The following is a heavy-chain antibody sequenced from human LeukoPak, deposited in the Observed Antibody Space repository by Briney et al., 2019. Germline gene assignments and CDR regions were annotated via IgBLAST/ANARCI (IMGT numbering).Heavy chain of an antibody. CDR2: MNPNSGNT. CDR3: ARPIDGGYSYGYYYYGMDV. Sequence: PGASVKVSCKASGYTFTSYDINWVRQATGQGLEWMGWMNPNSGNTGYAQKFQGRVTMTRNTSISTAYMELSSLRSEDTAVYYCARPIDGGYSYGYYYYGMDVWGQGTTVTVSS. CDR1: GYTFTSYD. J-gene: IGHJ6*02. V-gene: IGHV1-8*01. D-gene: IGHD5-18*01.